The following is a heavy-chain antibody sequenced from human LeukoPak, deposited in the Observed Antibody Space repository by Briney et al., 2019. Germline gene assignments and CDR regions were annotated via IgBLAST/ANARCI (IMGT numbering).Heavy chain of an antibody. D-gene: IGHD2-15*01. Sequence: GGSLRLSCAASGFTFSSYSMNWVRQAPGKGLEWVSSISSSSSYIYYADSVKGRFTISRDNAKNSLYLQMNSLRAEDTAVYYCARVVVVVAATLTYYYMDVWGKGTTVTVSS. V-gene: IGHV3-21*01. CDR3: ARVVVVVAATLTYYYMDV. CDR2: ISSSSSYI. CDR1: GFTFSSYS. J-gene: IGHJ6*03.